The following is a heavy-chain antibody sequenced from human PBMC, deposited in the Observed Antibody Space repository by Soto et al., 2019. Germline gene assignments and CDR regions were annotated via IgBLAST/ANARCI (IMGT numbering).Heavy chain of an antibody. CDR1: GYTFTGYY. CDR2: INPNSGGT. D-gene: IGHD2-15*01. V-gene: IGHV1-2*02. CDR3: ARDQSSYCSGGSCYDGGYYYYGMDV. J-gene: IGHJ6*02. Sequence: GASVKVSCKASGYTFTGYYMHWVRQAPGQGREWMGWINPNSGGTNYAQKFQGRVTMTRDTSISTAYMELSRLRSDDTAVYYCARDQSSYCSGGSCYDGGYYYYGMDVWGQGTTVTVSS.